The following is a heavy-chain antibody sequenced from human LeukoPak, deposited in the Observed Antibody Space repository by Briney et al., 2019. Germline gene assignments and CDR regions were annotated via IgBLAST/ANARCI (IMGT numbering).Heavy chain of an antibody. D-gene: IGHD4-17*01. V-gene: IGHV1-18*01. CDR1: GYTFNSYG. J-gene: IGHJ4*02. CDR3: ARTPHGDRRPPYYFDY. Sequence: ASVKVSCKASGYTFNSYGISWVRQAPGQGLEWMGWISAYNGNTNYAQKLQGRVTMTTDTSTSTAYMELRSLRSDDTAVYYCARTPHGDRRPPYYFDYWGQGTLVTVSS. CDR2: ISAYNGNT.